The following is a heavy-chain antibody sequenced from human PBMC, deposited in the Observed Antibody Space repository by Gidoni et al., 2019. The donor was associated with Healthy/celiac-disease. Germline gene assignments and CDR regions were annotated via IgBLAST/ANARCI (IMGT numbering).Heavy chain of an antibody. CDR3: ASRRLITIFGVASSHYGMDV. Sequence: QVQLQESGPGLVKPSGTLSLTCAVSGGSISSSNWWRWVRQPPGKGLEWIGEIYHSGSTNYNPSLKSRVTISVDKSKNQFSLKLSSVTAADTAVYYCASRRLITIFGVASSHYGMDVWGQGTTVTVSS. CDR2: IYHSGST. V-gene: IGHV4-4*02. J-gene: IGHJ6*02. D-gene: IGHD3-3*01. CDR1: GGSISSSNW.